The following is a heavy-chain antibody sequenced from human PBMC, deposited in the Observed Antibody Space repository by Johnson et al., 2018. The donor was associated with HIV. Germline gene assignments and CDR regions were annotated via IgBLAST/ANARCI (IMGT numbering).Heavy chain of an antibody. CDR1: RFTFSSYA. D-gene: IGHD4-17*01. CDR2: ISNDGGNK. Sequence: VQLVESGGGVVQPGRSMRLSCAASRFTFSSYAMHWVRQAPGKGLEWVALISNDGGNKYYADSVKGRFTISRDNSKNTLYLQMNSRRAEDTAVSYCSRDWGTVTSGFGAFDIWGQGTIVTVSS. V-gene: IGHV3-30*14. CDR3: SRDWGTVTSGFGAFDI. J-gene: IGHJ3*02.